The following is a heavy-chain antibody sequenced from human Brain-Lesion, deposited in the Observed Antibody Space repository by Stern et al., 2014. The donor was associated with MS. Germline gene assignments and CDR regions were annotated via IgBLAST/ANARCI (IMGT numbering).Heavy chain of an antibody. CDR2: ITPFTGNT. D-gene: IGHD4-17*01. CDR1: GNTFTNRY. CDR3: AEGGSYGFVY. J-gene: IGHJ4*02. V-gene: IGHV1-45*02. Sequence: VQLVESGAEVKKTGSSVKVSCQASGNTFTNRYLHWVRQAPRQALEWMGWITPFTGNTNYAQNFQDRVTITMDRSMSTAYMDLSSLRSDDTAIYFCAEGGSYGFVYWGQGTLVTVSS.